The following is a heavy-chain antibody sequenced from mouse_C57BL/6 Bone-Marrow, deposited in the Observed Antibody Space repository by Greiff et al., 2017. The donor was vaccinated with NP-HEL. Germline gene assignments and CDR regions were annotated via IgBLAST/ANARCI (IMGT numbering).Heavy chain of an antibody. CDR2: IFPGSGNT. CDR1: GYTFTSYG. V-gene: IGHV1-81*01. Sequence: QVQLKQSGAELARPGASVKLSCKASGYTFTSYGISWVKQRPGQGLEWIGEIFPGSGNTYYNEKFKGKATLTADKSSSTAYMELRSLTSEDSACYFCGGVLENWGQGTTLTVSS. CDR3: GGVLEN. D-gene: IGHD1-1*01. J-gene: IGHJ2*01.